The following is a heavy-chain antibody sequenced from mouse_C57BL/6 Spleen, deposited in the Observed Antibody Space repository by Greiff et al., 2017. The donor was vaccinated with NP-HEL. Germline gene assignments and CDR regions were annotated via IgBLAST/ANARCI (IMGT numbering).Heavy chain of an antibody. Sequence: VQLQQSGPELVKPGASVKISCKASGYAFSNSWMNWVKQRPGKGLEWIGRIYPGDGDTNYNGKFKGKATLTADKSSSTAYMQLSSLPSADSAVYFFANPSYYYGSSSLAYWGQGTLVTVSA. CDR2: IYPGDGDT. CDR3: ANPSYYYGSSSLAY. J-gene: IGHJ3*01. V-gene: IGHV1-82*01. CDR1: GYAFSNSW. D-gene: IGHD1-1*01.